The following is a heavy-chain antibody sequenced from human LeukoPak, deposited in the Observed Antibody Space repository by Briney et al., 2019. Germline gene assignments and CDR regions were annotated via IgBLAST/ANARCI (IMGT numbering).Heavy chain of an antibody. Sequence: GGSLRLSCAASGFTLSRYDTYWVRHPTGKGLEWVSAISSTGDTYYPGSVKGRFTISRDNAKNSLYLQMNSLRAEDTAVYYCASQESWELLGRGSDYWGQGTLVTVSS. D-gene: IGHD1-26*01. CDR2: ISSTGDT. V-gene: IGHV3-13*01. CDR1: GFTLSRYD. CDR3: ASQESWELLGRGSDY. J-gene: IGHJ4*02.